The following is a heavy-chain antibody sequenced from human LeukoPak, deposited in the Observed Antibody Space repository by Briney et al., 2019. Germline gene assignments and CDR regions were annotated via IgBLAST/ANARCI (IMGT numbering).Heavy chain of an antibody. J-gene: IGHJ4*02. CDR2: LYWNDGK. D-gene: IGHD1-1*01. V-gene: IGHV2-5*01. Sequence: SGPTLVNPTQTLTLTCTFSGFSLSTSGVGVGWVRQPPGKALEWLALLYWNDGKRYTTPLNSSLTTTKDPSKNQVVLTITNMAPVDTGTYYCTHRRDWNYFGYWGQGTLVTVSS. CDR3: THRRDWNYFGY. CDR1: GFSLSTSGVG.